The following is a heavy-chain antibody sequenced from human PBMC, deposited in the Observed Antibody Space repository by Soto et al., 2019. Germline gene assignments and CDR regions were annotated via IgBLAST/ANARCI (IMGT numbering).Heavy chain of an antibody. Sequence: QVQLQESGPGLVKPSETLSLTCTVSGGSTSSYSWSWIRQPPGNGLECIGDIYYSGGTNYNPSLKSRVTILIDTSKNQFSLELSSVTAADTAMYYCVRLGGDYYYYIDVWGKGTTVTVSS. CDR2: IYYSGGT. CDR1: GGSTSSYS. D-gene: IGHD3-10*01. CDR3: VRLGGDYYYYIDV. V-gene: IGHV4-59*08. J-gene: IGHJ6*03.